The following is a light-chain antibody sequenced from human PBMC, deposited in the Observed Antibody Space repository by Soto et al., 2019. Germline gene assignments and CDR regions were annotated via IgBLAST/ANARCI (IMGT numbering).Light chain of an antibody. CDR3: QQYGSSPKT. CDR2: GAS. V-gene: IGKV3-20*01. CDR1: QTVSGRY. J-gene: IGKJ1*01. Sequence: EIVLTQSPGTLSLSPGERATLSCRASQTVSGRYLAWYQQKPGQAPRLLIYGASSRATGIPDRFSGSGSGTDFTLSISRLETEDSAVYYCQQYGSSPKTFGQGTKVDIK.